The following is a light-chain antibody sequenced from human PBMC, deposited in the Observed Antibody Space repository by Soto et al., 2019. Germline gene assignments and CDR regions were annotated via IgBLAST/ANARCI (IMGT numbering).Light chain of an antibody. J-gene: IGLJ2*01. V-gene: IGLV1-40*01. CDR2: GNS. CDR3: QSYDSSLRGGV. Sequence: QSALTQPPSVSGAPGQRVTISCTGSSSNFGAGYDVHWYQQLPGTAPKLLIYGNSNRPSGVPDRFSGSKSGTSASLAITGLQAEDEADYYCQSYDSSLRGGVFGGGTKVTVL. CDR1: SSNFGAGYD.